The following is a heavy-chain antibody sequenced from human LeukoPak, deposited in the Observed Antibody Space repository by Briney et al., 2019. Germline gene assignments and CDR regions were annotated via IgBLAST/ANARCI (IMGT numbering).Heavy chain of an antibody. CDR3: AKPSYSSGWYPPWRN. Sequence: RSGGSLRLSCAASGFTFSSYAMSWVRQAPGKGLVWVSRINSDGSSTSYADSVKGRFTISRDNAKNTLHLQMNSLRAEDTAVYYCAKPSYSSGWYPPWRNWGQGTLVTVSS. V-gene: IGHV3-74*01. D-gene: IGHD6-19*01. CDR1: GFTFSSYA. J-gene: IGHJ4*02. CDR2: INSDGSST.